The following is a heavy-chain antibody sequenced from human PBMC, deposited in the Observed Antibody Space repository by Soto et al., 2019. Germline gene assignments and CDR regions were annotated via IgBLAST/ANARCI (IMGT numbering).Heavy chain of an antibody. J-gene: IGHJ4*02. CDR3: AHIVVVGLWYYFHY. Sequence: QITLKESGPTLVKPTQTLTLTCTFSGFSLSSTRMAVGWIRQPPGKALEWLALSYWDDDKRYSPFLKSRLTITKDTSKYQVGLTMSNMYPVDTARYYCAHIVVVGLWYYFHYWGQGTLVTDSS. D-gene: IGHD3-22*01. CDR2: SYWDDDK. V-gene: IGHV2-5*02. CDR1: GFSLSSTRMA.